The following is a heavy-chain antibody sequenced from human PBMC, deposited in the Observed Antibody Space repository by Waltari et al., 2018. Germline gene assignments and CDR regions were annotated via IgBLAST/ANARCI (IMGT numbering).Heavy chain of an antibody. V-gene: IGHV1-69*01. CDR3: AREGSSGYYGAFDI. CDR1: GFTFSSYS. CDR2: IIPIFGTA. D-gene: IGHD3-22*01. J-gene: IGHJ3*02. Sequence: VQLVESGGGLVKPGGSLRLSCAASGFTFSSYSMNWVRQAPGKGLEWMGGIIPIFGTANYAQKFQGRVTITADESTSTAYMELSSLRSEDTAVYYCAREGSSGYYGAFDIWGQGTMVTVSS.